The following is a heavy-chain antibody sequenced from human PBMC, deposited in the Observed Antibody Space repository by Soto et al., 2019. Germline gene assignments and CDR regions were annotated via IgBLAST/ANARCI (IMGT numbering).Heavy chain of an antibody. D-gene: IGHD3-10*01. Sequence: QVQLVQSGAEVKKPGASVKVSCKASGYTFTSYDINWVRQATGQGLEWMGWMNPNSGNTGYAQKFQGRVTMTRNTSISTAYMELSSLRSEDTAAYYCARRGSPSYYYYYYMDVWGKGTTVTVSS. CDR2: MNPNSGNT. J-gene: IGHJ6*03. CDR3: ARRGSPSYYYYYYMDV. CDR1: GYTFTSYD. V-gene: IGHV1-8*01.